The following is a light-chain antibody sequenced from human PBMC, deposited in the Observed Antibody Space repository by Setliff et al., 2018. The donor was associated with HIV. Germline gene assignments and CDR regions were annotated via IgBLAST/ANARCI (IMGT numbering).Light chain of an antibody. Sequence: QSALIQPASVSGSPGQSVTVSCTGTSSDVGSYDFVPWYQQLPGKAPKLLIYDVSDRPSGVSHRFSGSKSGNMASLTISGLQSEDEADYYCASYRPNDLGVFGTGTKVTVL. CDR1: SSDVGSYDF. V-gene: IGLV2-14*03. CDR2: DVS. CDR3: ASYRPNDLGV. J-gene: IGLJ1*01.